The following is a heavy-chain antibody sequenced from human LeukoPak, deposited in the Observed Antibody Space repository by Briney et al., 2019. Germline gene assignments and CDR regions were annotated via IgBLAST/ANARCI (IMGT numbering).Heavy chain of an antibody. V-gene: IGHV3-23*01. CDR2: ISGSGDST. CDR3: ARRAGYDYYYGMDV. J-gene: IGHJ6*02. Sequence: PGGSLRLSCAASGFTFSSYAMTWVRQAPGKGLEWVSAISGSGDSTHHADSVKGRFTISRDNSKNTVYLQMNSLRAEDTAVYYCARRAGYDYYYGMDVWGQGTTVTVSS. CDR1: GFTFSSYA. D-gene: IGHD6-25*01.